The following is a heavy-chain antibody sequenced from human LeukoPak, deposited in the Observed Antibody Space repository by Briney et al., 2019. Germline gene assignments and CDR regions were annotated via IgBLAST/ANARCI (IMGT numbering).Heavy chain of an antibody. J-gene: IGHJ6*02. CDR1: GFTFSSYA. D-gene: IGHD3-9*01. CDR3: VKDRDYNILTGFYTRLGMDV. Sequence: GGSLRLSCAASGFTFSSYAMSWVRQAPGKGLEWVSGISGSGGSTYYADSVKGRFTISRDNSKNTLYLQMTSLRVEDTAVFHCVKDRDYNILTGFYTRLGMDVWGQGTTVTVSS. CDR2: ISGSGGST. V-gene: IGHV3-23*01.